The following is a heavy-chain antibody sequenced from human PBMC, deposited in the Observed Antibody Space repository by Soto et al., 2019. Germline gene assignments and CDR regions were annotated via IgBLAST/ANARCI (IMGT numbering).Heavy chain of an antibody. CDR1: GYSFTSYE. V-gene: IGHV1-8*02. J-gene: IGHJ6*02. CDR3: AREGAAAEYYYGMDV. Sequence: ASVKVSYKASGYSFTSYEINWVRQATGQGLEWMGWMNPNSGNTGYAQKFQGRVTMTRNTSISTAYMELSSLRSEDSAVYYCAREGAAAEYYYGMDVWGQGTTVTVSS. D-gene: IGHD6-13*01. CDR2: MNPNSGNT.